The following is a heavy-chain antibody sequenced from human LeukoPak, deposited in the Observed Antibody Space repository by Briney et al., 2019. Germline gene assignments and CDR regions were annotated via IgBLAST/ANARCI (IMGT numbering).Heavy chain of an antibody. V-gene: IGHV3-11*04. CDR1: GFTFSDHY. D-gene: IGHD3-22*01. CDR2: ISSSGNTI. J-gene: IGHJ4*02. CDR3: ARDKNYYDSSGRRKVTDY. Sequence: PGGSLRLSCAASGFTFSDHYMDWVRQAPGKGLEWVSYISSSGNTIYYADSVKGRFTIPRDNAKNSLYLQMNSLRAEDTAIYYCARDKNYYDSSGRRKVTDYWGQGTLVTVSS.